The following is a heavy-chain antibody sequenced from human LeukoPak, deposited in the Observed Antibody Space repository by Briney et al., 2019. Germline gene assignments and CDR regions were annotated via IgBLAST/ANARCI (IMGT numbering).Heavy chain of an antibody. CDR2: ISWDGGST. Sequence: GGSLRLSCAASGFTFDNYAMQWVRQAPGKGLEWVSLISWDGGSTYYADSVKGRFTISRDNSKNSLYLQMNSLRAEDAAVYYCAKGVVVAPDVTPFDYWGQGTLVTVSS. D-gene: IGHD2-2*01. CDR1: GFTFDNYA. V-gene: IGHV3-43D*03. CDR3: AKGVVVAPDVTPFDY. J-gene: IGHJ4*02.